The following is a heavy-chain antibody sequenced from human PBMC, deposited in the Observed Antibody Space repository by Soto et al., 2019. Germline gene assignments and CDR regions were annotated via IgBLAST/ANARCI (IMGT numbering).Heavy chain of an antibody. CDR2: IDPSDSYT. CDR1: GYSFTTYW. CDR3: ARLGHDYSNSGMDV. V-gene: IGHV5-10-1*01. J-gene: IGHJ6*02. D-gene: IGHD4-4*01. Sequence: PGESLKISCKDSGYSFTTYWITWVRQMPGKGLEWMGKIDPSDSYTNYSPSFQGHVTISADKSISTAYLQWSSLKASDTAMYYCARLGHDYSNSGMDVWGQGTTVTVSS.